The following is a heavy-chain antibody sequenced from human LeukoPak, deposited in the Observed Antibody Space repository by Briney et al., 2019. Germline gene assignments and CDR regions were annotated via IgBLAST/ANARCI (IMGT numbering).Heavy chain of an antibody. V-gene: IGHV3-30*04. Sequence: PGGSLRLSCAASGFTFSSYAMHWVRQAPGKGLEWVAVISYDGSNKYYADSVKGRFTISRDNSKNTLYLQMNDLRAEDTAVYYCARPPGYYGSWWGYYFDYWGQGTLVTVSS. CDR2: ISYDGSNK. CDR3: ARPPGYYGSWWGYYFDY. D-gene: IGHD3-10*01. CDR1: GFTFSSYA. J-gene: IGHJ4*02.